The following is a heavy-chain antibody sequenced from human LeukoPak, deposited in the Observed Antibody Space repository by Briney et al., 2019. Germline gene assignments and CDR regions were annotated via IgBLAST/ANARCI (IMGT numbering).Heavy chain of an antibody. Sequence: AGGSLRLSCAASGFTFSSYGMHWVRQAPGKGLEWVAVISYDGSNKYYADSVKGRFTISRDNSKNTLYLQMNSLRAEDTAVYYCAGGYSDMYYFDYWGQGTLVTVSS. CDR2: ISYDGSNK. V-gene: IGHV3-30*19. D-gene: IGHD6-13*01. J-gene: IGHJ4*02. CDR3: AGGYSDMYYFDY. CDR1: GFTFSSYG.